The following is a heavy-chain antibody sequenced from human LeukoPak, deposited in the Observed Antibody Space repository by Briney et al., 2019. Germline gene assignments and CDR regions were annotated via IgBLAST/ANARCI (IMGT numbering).Heavy chain of an antibody. CDR3: ARGRRSWHN. CDR1: GGSFSGYY. V-gene: IGHV4-34*01. CDR2: INHSGST. J-gene: IGHJ4*02. D-gene: IGHD6-13*01. Sequence: SETLSLTCAVYGGSFSGYYWSWIRQPPGKGLEWIGEINHSGSTNYNPSLKSRVTISVDTSKNQFSLKLSSVTAADTAVYYCARGRRSWHNWGQGTLVTVS.